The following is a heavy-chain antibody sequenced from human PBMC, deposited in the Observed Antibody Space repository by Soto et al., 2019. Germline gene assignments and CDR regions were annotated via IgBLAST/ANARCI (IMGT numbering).Heavy chain of an antibody. CDR3: AKDGTGSGSHYNSFGY. J-gene: IGHJ4*02. CDR1: GFTVGNNY. D-gene: IGHD3-10*01. V-gene: IGHV3-53*01. CDR2: IYSTGTT. Sequence: EVQLVESGGGLIQPGGSLKLSCAASGFTVGNNYMSWGRQAPGKGLEWVSLIYSTGTTKYADSVKGRFTVSRDNAKNTLYLQMNSLRAEDTALYYYAKDGTGSGSHYNSFGYWGQGTLVTVPS.